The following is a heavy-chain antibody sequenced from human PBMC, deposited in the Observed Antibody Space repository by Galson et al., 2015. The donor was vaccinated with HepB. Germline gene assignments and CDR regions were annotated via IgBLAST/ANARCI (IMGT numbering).Heavy chain of an antibody. V-gene: IGHV3-23*01. CDR3: AKDRGYSYGYLRQDDAFEI. CDR1: GFTFGSYA. J-gene: IGHJ3*02. CDR2: ISGSGGST. Sequence: SLRLSCAASGFTFGSYAMSWVRQAPGKGLEWVSAISGSGGSTYYADSVKGRFTISRDNSKNTLYLQMNSLRAEDTAVYYCAKDRGYSYGYLRQDDAFEIWGQGTMVTVSS. D-gene: IGHD5-18*01.